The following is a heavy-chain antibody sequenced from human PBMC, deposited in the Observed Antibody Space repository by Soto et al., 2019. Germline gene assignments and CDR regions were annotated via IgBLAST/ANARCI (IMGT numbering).Heavy chain of an antibody. CDR1: GFSLSTSGMC. Sequence: PTLVNPTQTLTLTCTFSGFSLSTSGMCVSLIRQPPGKALEWLARIDWDNDKYYSTSLKTRLTISKDTSKNQVVLTMTNMDPVDTATYYCARQLYSSSWYWFDPWGQGTLVTVSS. D-gene: IGHD6-13*01. CDR3: ARQLYSSSWYWFDP. CDR2: IDWDNDK. J-gene: IGHJ5*02. V-gene: IGHV2-70*11.